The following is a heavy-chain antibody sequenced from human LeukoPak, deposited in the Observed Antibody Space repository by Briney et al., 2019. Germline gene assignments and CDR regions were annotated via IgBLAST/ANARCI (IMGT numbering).Heavy chain of an antibody. CDR1: GGSISSGGYY. CDR2: IYYSGST. V-gene: IGHV4-61*08. D-gene: IGHD2-8*02. Sequence: SETLSLTCTVSGGSISSGGYYWSWIRQHPGKGLEWIGYIYYSGSTNYNPSLKSRVTISVDTSKNQFSLKLSSVTAADTAVYYCARAHFWYAFDIWGQGTMVTVSS. CDR3: ARAHFWYAFDI. J-gene: IGHJ3*02.